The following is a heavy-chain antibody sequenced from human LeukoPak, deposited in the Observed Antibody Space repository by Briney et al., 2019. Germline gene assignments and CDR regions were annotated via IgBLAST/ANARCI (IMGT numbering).Heavy chain of an antibody. Sequence: PGGSLRLSCATSGFSFSAYGMHWVRQAPGKGLEWVAYIWYDASNKDYASSVKGRFTISRDSSKSTVYLQMNSLRPEDTAVYYCANRAPWKYWGQGTLVTVSS. D-gene: IGHD1-1*01. CDR2: IWYDASNK. V-gene: IGHV3-30*02. J-gene: IGHJ4*02. CDR3: ANRAPWKY. CDR1: GFSFSAYG.